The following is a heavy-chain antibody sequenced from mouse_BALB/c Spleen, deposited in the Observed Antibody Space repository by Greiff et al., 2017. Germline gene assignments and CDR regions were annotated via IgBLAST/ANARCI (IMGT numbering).Heavy chain of an antibody. CDR1: GFTFSSYA. D-gene: IGHD2-4*01. CDR2: ISSGGST. CDR3: AREGGMITTLGAMDY. J-gene: IGHJ4*01. V-gene: IGHV5-6-5*01. Sequence: DVKLVESGGGLVKLGGSLKLSCAASGFTFSSYAMSWVRQTPEKRLEWVASISSGGSTYYPDSVKGRFTISRDTARNILYLQMSSLRSEDTAMYYCAREGGMITTLGAMDYWGQGTSVTVAS.